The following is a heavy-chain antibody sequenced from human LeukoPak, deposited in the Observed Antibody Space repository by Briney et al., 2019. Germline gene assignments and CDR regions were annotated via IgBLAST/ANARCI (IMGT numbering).Heavy chain of an antibody. CDR1: GGSFSGYY. J-gene: IGHJ5*02. Sequence: PSETLSLTCAVYGGSFSGYYWSWIRQPPGKGLELIGEINHSGSTNYNPSLKSRVTISVDTSKDQFSLKLSSVTAADTAVYYCARGRLVAFFRKNWFDPWGQGTLVTVSS. CDR3: ARGRLVAFFRKNWFDP. D-gene: IGHD5-12*01. CDR2: INHSGST. V-gene: IGHV4-34*01.